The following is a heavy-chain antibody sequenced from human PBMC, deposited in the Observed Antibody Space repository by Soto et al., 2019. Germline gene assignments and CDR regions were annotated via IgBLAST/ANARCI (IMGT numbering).Heavy chain of an antibody. D-gene: IGHD6-13*01. V-gene: IGHV1-69*02. CDR3: ARADHSSSWYSGGY. J-gene: IGHJ4*02. CDR1: GGTFSSYT. CDR2: IIPILGIA. Sequence: QVQLVQSGAEVKKPGSSVKVSCKASGGTFSSYTISWVRQAPGQGLEWMGRIIPILGIANYPQKFQGRVTITADKSTSTAYMELSSLRSEDTAVYYCARADHSSSWYSGGYWGQGTLVTVSS.